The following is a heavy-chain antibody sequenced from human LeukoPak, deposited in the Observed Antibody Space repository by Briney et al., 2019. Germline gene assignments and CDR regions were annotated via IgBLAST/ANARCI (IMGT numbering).Heavy chain of an antibody. V-gene: IGHV1-2*02. J-gene: IGHJ3*02. CDR3: ARDAYDSSGYYYAFDI. CDR1: GYTFTGYY. D-gene: IGHD3-22*01. CDR2: INPNSGGT. Sequence: ASVKVSCKASGYTFTGYYMHWVRQAPGQGLEWMGWINPNSGGTNYAQKFQGRVTMTRDTSISTAYMELSRLRSDDTAVYYCARDAYDSSGYYYAFDIWGQGTMVTFSS.